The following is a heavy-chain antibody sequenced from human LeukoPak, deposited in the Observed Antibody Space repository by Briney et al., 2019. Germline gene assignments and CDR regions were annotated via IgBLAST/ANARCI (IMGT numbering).Heavy chain of an antibody. V-gene: IGHV3-30-3*01. CDR2: ISYDGSNK. CDR1: GFTFRSYA. J-gene: IGHJ1*01. CDR3: ARDGSYCSAGRCYLVIYFQA. Sequence: GGSLRLSCAASGFTFRSYAMQWVRQSPGKGLEWLAAISYDGSNKDYADSVKGRFTISRDNSKNTLYLQMNSLRAEDTAVYYCARDGSYCSAGRCYLVIYFQAWGQGTRVTVSS. D-gene: IGHD2-15*01.